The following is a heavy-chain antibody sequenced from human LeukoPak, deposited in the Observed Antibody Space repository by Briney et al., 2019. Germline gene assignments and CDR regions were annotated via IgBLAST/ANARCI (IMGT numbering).Heavy chain of an antibody. V-gene: IGHV3-23*01. CDR3: AKDEEGLEYFDY. J-gene: IGHJ4*02. CDR1: EITFSTYA. CDR2: ISGNGDST. Sequence: GGSLRLSCAASEITFSTYAMSWVRQAPGKGLEWVSAISGNGDSTYYADSVKGRFTISRDNSKNTLYLQMNSLRAEDTAVYYCAKDEEGLEYFDYWGQGTLVTVSS. D-gene: IGHD1-1*01.